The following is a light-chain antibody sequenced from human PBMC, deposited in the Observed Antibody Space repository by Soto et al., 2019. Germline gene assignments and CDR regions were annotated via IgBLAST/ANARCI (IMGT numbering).Light chain of an antibody. J-gene: IGKJ1*01. CDR1: QSVSNDF. CDR2: GAS. V-gene: IGKV3-20*01. CDR3: QQYGSSPPRT. Sequence: ELVLTQSPGILSLSPGERATLSCRASQSVSNDFLAWYQQKPGQAPRLLIYGASTRATDVPDRFSGSGSGADFTLSISRLEPEDFAVDYCQQYGSSPPRTFGQGTMVEMK.